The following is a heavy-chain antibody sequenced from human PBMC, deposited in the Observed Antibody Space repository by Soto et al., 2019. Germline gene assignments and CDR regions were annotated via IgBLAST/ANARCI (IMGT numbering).Heavy chain of an antibody. J-gene: IGHJ6*03. Sequence: HGGSLRLSCAASGFTFDVYAMYWVRLARGKGLEGVSGISWNSGSIGYADSVKGRFTLSRDNAKNSLYLQMNSLRADDTALYYCAKATGEQLVIYVDVWSNGTTVTVSS. D-gene: IGHD6-6*01. CDR1: GFTFDVYA. CDR3: AKATGEQLVIYVDV. V-gene: IGHV3-9*01. CDR2: ISWNSGSI.